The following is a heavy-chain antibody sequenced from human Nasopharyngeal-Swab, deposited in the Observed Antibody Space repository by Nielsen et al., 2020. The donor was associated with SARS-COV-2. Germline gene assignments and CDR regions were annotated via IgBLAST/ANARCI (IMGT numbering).Heavy chain of an antibody. J-gene: IGHJ2*01. Sequence: SETLSLTCTASGGSISSSSYYWGWIRQPPGKGLEWIGSIYYSGSTYYNPSLKSRVTISVDTSKNQFSLKLSSVTAADTAVYYCARDRQQQLVLGYFDLWGRGTLVTVSS. CDR3: ARDRQQQLVLGYFDL. V-gene: IGHV4-39*07. CDR2: IYYSGST. CDR1: GGSISSSSYY. D-gene: IGHD6-13*01.